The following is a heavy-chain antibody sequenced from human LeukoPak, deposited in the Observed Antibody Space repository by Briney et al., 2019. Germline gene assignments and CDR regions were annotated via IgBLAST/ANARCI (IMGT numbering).Heavy chain of an antibody. CDR1: GGSINSSNYN. CDR3: ARVAYGSGSRLIDC. Sequence: SETLPLTCTVSGGSINSSNYNWGWIRQPPRRGPEWLASVYYSGLTYYNSSLKSRVSISVDTSKNQFSLKLTSVTAADTAVYYCARVAYGSGSRLIDCWGQGTLVTISS. J-gene: IGHJ4*02. V-gene: IGHV4-39*07. D-gene: IGHD3-10*01. CDR2: VYYSGLT.